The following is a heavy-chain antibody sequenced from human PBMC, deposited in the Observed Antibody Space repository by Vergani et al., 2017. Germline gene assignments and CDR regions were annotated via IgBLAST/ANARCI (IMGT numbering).Heavy chain of an antibody. CDR3: AREGIAVAGPYYYYYYMDV. CDR2: ISYDGSNK. Sequence: QVQLVESGGGVVQPGRSLRLSCAASGFTFSSYGMHWVRQAPGKGLEWVAVISYDGSNKYYADSVKGRFTISRDNFKNTLYLQMNSLRAEDTAVYYCAREGIAVAGPYYYYYYMDVWGKGTTVTVSS. CDR1: GFTFSSYG. V-gene: IGHV3-30*03. D-gene: IGHD6-19*01. J-gene: IGHJ6*03.